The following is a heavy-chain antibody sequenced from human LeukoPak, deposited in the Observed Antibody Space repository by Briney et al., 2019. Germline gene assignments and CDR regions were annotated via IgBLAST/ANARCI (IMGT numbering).Heavy chain of an antibody. D-gene: IGHD2-2*01. J-gene: IGHJ6*03. CDR2: ISGSGGST. CDR1: GFTFSSYA. V-gene: IGHV3-23*01. CDR3: ARDLYCSSSSCFGVRLKYYYMDV. Sequence: PGGSLRLSCAASGFTFSSYAMSWVRQAPGKGLEWVSAISGSGGSTYYADSVKGRFTISRDNANSSLYLQMNSLRAEDTAVYYCARDLYCSSSSCFGVRLKYYYMDVWGKGTTVTVSS.